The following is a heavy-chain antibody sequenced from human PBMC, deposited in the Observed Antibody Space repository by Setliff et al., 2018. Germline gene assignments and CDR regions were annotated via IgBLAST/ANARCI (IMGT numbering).Heavy chain of an antibody. D-gene: IGHD3-16*01. CDR3: ARSINGYQQRYDF. Sequence: PGGSLRLSCAASGFTFSSHWMAWVRQAPGKGLEWVANINHDGSEKYSVDSVEGRFTISRDNGKNSLFLQMNSVRAEDTAVYYCARSINGYQQRYDFWGQGALVTVSS. CDR1: GFTFSSHW. V-gene: IGHV3-7*01. J-gene: IGHJ4*02. CDR2: INHDGSEK.